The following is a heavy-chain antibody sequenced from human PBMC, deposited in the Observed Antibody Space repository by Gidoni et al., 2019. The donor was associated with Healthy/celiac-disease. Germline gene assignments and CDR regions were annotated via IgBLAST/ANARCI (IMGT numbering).Heavy chain of an antibody. J-gene: IGHJ4*02. CDR1: GFTFSSYS. CDR2: ISSSSSYI. V-gene: IGHV3-21*01. D-gene: IGHD2-2*01. CDR3: ASQHIVVVPAATDY. Sequence: EVQLVASGGGLVTPGGSLRLSCAASGFTFSSYSMNWVRQAPGKGLEWVSAISSSSSYIYYADSVKGRFTISRDNAKNSLYLQMNSLRAEDTAVYYCASQHIVVVPAATDYWGQGTLVTVSS.